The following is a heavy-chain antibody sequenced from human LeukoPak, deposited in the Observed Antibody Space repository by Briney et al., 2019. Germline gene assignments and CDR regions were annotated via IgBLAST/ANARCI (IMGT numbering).Heavy chain of an antibody. J-gene: IGHJ6*03. CDR2: IYYSGST. CDR3: ARATRRDFWSGYSEYYYYMDV. Sequence: NPSETLSLTCTVSGGSISSSSYYWAWIRQPPGKGLEWIGSIYYSGSTYYNPSLKSRVTISVDTSKNQFSLKVTSVTAEDTAVYYCARATRRDFWSGYSEYYYYMDVWGKGTTVTVSS. D-gene: IGHD3-3*01. V-gene: IGHV4-39*07. CDR1: GGSISSSSYY.